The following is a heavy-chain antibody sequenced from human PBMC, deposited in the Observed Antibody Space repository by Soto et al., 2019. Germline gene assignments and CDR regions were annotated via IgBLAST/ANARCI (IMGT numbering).Heavy chain of an antibody. CDR1: GGSFSGFY. CDR3: ARVLIAGVTTD. J-gene: IGHJ4*02. D-gene: IGHD5-18*01. Sequence: QVQLQQWGPGLLKPSETLSLTCAVYGGSFSGFYWSWIRQPPGKGLEWIGESNHVGSTNYNPSLKSRVTMSVDPSKNQFSLRLTSVTAADTAVYYCARVLIAGVTTDWGQGTLVIVSS. V-gene: IGHV4-34*01. CDR2: SNHVGST.